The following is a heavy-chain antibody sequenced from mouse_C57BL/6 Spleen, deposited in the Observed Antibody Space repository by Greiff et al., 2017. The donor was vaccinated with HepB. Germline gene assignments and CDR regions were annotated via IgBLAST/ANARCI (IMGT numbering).Heavy chain of an antibody. V-gene: IGHV10-1*01. Sequence: VQLKESGGGLVQPKGSLKLSCAASGFSFNTYAMNWVRQAPGKGLEWVARIRSKSNNYATYYADSVKDRFTISRDDSESMLYLQMNNLKTEDTAMYYCVRHVGWGAMDYWGQGTSVTVSS. D-gene: IGHD3-3*01. CDR3: VRHVGWGAMDY. CDR1: GFSFNTYA. CDR2: IRSKSNNYAT. J-gene: IGHJ4*01.